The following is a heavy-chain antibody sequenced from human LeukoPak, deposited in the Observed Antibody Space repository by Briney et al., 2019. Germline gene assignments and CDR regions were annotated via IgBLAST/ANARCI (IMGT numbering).Heavy chain of an antibody. J-gene: IGHJ3*02. CDR1: GFSFSSYS. CDR3: ARDLFTVAARPRDDAFDI. V-gene: IGHV3-48*01. CDR2: ITSSSSAI. D-gene: IGHD6-6*01. Sequence: GGSLRLSCAASGFSFSSYSMNWVRQAPGKGLEWVAYITSSSSAIHYADSVRGRFTISRDNAKNSLYLQMNSLRAEDTAVYYCARDLFTVAARPRDDAFDIWGQGTMVTVSS.